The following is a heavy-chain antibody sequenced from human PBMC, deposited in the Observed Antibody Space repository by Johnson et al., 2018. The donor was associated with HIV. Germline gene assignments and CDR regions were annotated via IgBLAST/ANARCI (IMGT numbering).Heavy chain of an antibody. D-gene: IGHD1-26*01. V-gene: IGHV3-30*03. CDR1: GFTFSSYW. Sequence: QVLLVESGGGLVQPGGSLRLSCAASGFTFSSYWMHWVRQAPGKGLEWVAVISYDGSNKYYADSVKGRFTISRDNSKNTLFLQMDSLRADDTAVYYCAREGVSGSYYDAFDLWGQGTMVTVSS. J-gene: IGHJ3*01. CDR2: ISYDGSNK. CDR3: AREGVSGSYYDAFDL.